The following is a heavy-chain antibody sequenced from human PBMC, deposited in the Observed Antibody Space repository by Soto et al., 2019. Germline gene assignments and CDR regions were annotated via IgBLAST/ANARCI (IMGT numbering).Heavy chain of an antibody. CDR2: ISGSGGST. V-gene: IGHV3-23*01. CDR1: GFTFSSYA. D-gene: IGHD3-3*02. Sequence: EVQLLESGGGLVQPGGSLSLSCAASGFTFSSYAMSWVRQAPGKGLEWVSAISGSGGSTYYADSVKGRFTMSRDNSKNTLYLQMNSLRAEDTAVYYCAKDLLGYYCMDVWGQGTTVTVSS. J-gene: IGHJ6*02. CDR3: AKDLLGYYCMDV.